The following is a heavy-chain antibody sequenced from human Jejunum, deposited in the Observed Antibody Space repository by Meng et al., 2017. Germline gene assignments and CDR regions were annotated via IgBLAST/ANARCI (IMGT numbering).Heavy chain of an antibody. J-gene: IGHJ4*02. V-gene: IGHV4-61*08. Sequence: QEQVKESGPGLVRPSETLSLTCTFSGGSVSSAAYYWNWIRQPPGKGLEWIGYIYYSGGTTYSPSLNSRVTISIDTAKNQVSLKVSSVTAADTAVYYCAHSSSSSSFGFDYWGQGTLVTVSS. D-gene: IGHD6-6*01. CDR1: GGSVSSAAYY. CDR3: AHSSSSSSFGFDY. CDR2: IYYSGGT.